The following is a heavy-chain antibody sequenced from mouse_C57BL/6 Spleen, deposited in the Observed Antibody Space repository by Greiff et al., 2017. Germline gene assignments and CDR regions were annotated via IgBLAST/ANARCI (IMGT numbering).Heavy chain of an antibody. V-gene: IGHV3-6*01. CDR3: ARDAILWYFDV. Sequence: EVKLQESGPGLVKPSQSLSLTCSVTGYSITSGYFWNWIRQFPGNKLEWMGYISYDGCNNYNPSLINRLSITRDTSKNLFFLKLNSVTTEDTATNYCARDAILWYFDVWGTGTTVTVSS. CDR2: ISYDGCN. J-gene: IGHJ1*03. CDR1: GYSITSGYF.